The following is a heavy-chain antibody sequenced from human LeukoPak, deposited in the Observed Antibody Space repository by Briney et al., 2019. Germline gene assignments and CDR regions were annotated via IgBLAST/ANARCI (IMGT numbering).Heavy chain of an antibody. CDR3: ARSGYGDYFDY. CDR1: GGSVSSYY. D-gene: IGHD4-17*01. CDR2: IYYSGST. V-gene: IGHV4-59*02. Sequence: SETLSLTCTVSGGSVSSYYWNWIRQPPGKGLEWIGYIYYSGSTNYNPSLKSRVTISVDTSKNQFSLKLSSVTAADTAVYYCARSGYGDYFDYWGQGTLVTVSS. J-gene: IGHJ4*02.